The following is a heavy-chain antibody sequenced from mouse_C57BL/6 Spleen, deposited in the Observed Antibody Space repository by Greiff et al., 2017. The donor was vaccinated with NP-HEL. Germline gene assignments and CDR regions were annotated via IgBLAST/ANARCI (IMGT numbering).Heavy chain of an antibody. CDR2: INPGSGGT. V-gene: IGHV1-54*01. D-gene: IGHD2-1*01. Sequence: QVQLQQSGAELVRPGTSVKVSCKASGYAFTNYLIEWVKQRPGQGLEWIGVINPGSGGTNYNEKFKGKATLTADKSSSTAYMQLSSLTSEDSAVYFCARWGGYGNYVDYWGQGTTLTVSS. CDR1: GYAFTNYL. J-gene: IGHJ2*01. CDR3: ARWGGYGNYVDY.